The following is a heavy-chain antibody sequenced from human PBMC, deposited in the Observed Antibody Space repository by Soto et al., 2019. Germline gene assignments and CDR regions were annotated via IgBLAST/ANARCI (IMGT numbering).Heavy chain of an antibody. D-gene: IGHD3-10*01. V-gene: IGHV6-1*01. CDR3: ARDTLPSVWFGELLYPKTKYGMDV. CDR2: TYYRSKWYN. J-gene: IGHJ6*02. Sequence: SQTLSLTCAISGDSVSSNSAAWNWIRQSPSRGLEWLGRTYYRSKWYNDYAVSVKSRITINPDTSKNQFSLQLNSVTPEDTAVYYCARDTLPSVWFGELLYPKTKYGMDVWGQGTTVTVSS. CDR1: GDSVSSNSAA.